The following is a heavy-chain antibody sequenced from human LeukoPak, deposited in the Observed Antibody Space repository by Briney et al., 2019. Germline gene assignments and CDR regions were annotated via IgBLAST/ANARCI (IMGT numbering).Heavy chain of an antibody. J-gene: IGHJ2*01. V-gene: IGHV3-30*02. Sequence: PGGSLRLSCGASGFSFSDYGMHWVRQAPGKGLEWVAFIRHDGNRKYLPDSMKGRFSVSRDNAKNTLYLQMNSLRAEDTAVYYCARDLPDSYGPEGNWYFDLWGRGTLVTVSS. D-gene: IGHD5-18*01. CDR1: GFSFSDYG. CDR2: IRHDGNRK. CDR3: ARDLPDSYGPEGNWYFDL.